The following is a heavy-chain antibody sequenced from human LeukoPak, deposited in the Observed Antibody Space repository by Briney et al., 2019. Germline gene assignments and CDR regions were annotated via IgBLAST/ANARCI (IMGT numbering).Heavy chain of an antibody. J-gene: IGHJ4*02. CDR2: INHSGST. Sequence: SETLSLTCAVYGGCFSGYYWSWIRQPPGKGLEWIGEINHSGSTNYNPSLKSRVTISVDTSKNQFSLKLSSVTAADTAVYYCARVIGSGYYYDYWGQGTLVTVSS. V-gene: IGHV4-34*01. CDR1: GGCFSGYY. CDR3: ARVIGSGYYYDY. D-gene: IGHD3-22*01.